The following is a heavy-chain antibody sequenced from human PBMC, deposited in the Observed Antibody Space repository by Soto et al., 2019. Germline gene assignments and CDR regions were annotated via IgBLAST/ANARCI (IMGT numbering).Heavy chain of an antibody. CDR1: GYTFNRYG. CDR2: ISGYNGNR. V-gene: IGHV1-18*01. J-gene: IGHJ5*02. Sequence: QVQLVQSGVEVKKPGASVNVSCKASGYTFNRYGIAWVRQAPGQGLEWMGWISGYNGNRNYVEKIQGRLTMNTETPTSTGYMELRSLRSDDTAVYYCAKIAVFGIVLGGKGLDPWGQGTLVIVSS. CDR3: AKIAVFGIVLGGKGLDP. D-gene: IGHD3-3*01.